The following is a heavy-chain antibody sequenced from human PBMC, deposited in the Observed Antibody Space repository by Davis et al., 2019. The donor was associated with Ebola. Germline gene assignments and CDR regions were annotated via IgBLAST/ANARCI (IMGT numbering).Heavy chain of an antibody. CDR3: AKRGGVSIYYYYGLDV. V-gene: IGHV1-8*03. D-gene: IGHD3-10*01. CDR1: GYTFTNYD. CDR2: MNPNSGNT. J-gene: IGHJ6*02. Sequence: ASVKVSCKASGYTFTNYDINWVRQATGQGLEWMGWMNPNSGNTGYAQKFQGIVTITRNTSINTAYIELSNLRSEDTAVYYCAKRGGVSIYYYYGLDVWGQGTTVTVSS.